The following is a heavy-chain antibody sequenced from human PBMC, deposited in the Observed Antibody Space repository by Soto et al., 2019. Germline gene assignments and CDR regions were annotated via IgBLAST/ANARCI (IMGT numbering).Heavy chain of an antibody. Sequence: CGSLRLSCAASGFTFSDYYMSWIRQAPGKGLEWVSYISSRGSIICYADSVKCRFTISRDNAKNSLYLQISSLRAEDTAVYSCARDLGYYDSDSCCGYWGQGSMGTV. D-gene: IGHD3-22*01. CDR2: ISSRGSII. CDR3: ARDLGYYDSDSCCGY. V-gene: IGHV3-11*01. CDR1: GFTFSDYY. J-gene: IGHJ4*02.